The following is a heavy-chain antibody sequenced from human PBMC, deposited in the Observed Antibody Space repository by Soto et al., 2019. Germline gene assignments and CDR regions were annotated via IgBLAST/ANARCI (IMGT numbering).Heavy chain of an antibody. Sequence: CKGSGYTFTSYWIAWVRQMPGKGLEWMGIIYPGDSDTRYSPSFQGQVSISADKSISTAYLQWSSLKASDTAMYYCARQDGSALYYFDYWGQGTLVTVSS. V-gene: IGHV5-51*01. CDR2: IYPGDSDT. CDR3: ARQDGSALYYFDY. J-gene: IGHJ4*02. CDR1: GYTFTSYW. D-gene: IGHD6-19*01.